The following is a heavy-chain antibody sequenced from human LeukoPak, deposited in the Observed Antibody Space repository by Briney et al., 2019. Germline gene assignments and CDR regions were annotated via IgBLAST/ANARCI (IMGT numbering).Heavy chain of an antibody. CDR2: ITHGEAA. D-gene: IGHD2-8*01. CDR1: GGSFSGYH. V-gene: IGHV4-34*01. J-gene: IGHJ4*02. CDR3: ARANLLGYCTNGVCPGGGLPFDY. Sequence: SEALSLTCAVYGGSFSGYHWSWIRQPPGKGLEWIGEITHGEAANYNPSLKSRITISMDTSKNQFSLKLSSVTAADTAMYYCARANLLGYCTNGVCPGGGLPFDYWGQGTLVSVSS.